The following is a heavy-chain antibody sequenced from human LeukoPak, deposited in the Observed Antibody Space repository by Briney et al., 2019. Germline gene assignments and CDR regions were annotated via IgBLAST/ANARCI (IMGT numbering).Heavy chain of an antibody. V-gene: IGHV1-18*01. CDR3: ARDFKSWPFDY. Sequence: ASVKVSCKASGYTFTIYGITWVRQAPGQGLEWMGWISAYNGNTNYAQKLQGRVTMTTDTSTSTAYMELRSLRSDDTAVYYCARDFKSWPFDYWGQGTLVTVSS. CDR1: GYTFTIYG. J-gene: IGHJ4*02. CDR2: ISAYNGNT.